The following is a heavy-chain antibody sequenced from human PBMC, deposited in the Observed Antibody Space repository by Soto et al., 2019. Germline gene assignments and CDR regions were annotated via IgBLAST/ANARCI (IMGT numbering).Heavy chain of an antibody. Sequence: QLQLQESGSGLVKPSQTLSLTCAVSGGSISSGGYSWSWIRQPPGKGLEWIGYIYHSGSTYYNPSPKSRVNIAVDRSKNQFSLKLSSVTAADTAVYYCAAGGGLPRYYWGQGTLVTVSS. CDR3: AAGGGLPRYY. D-gene: IGHD5-12*01. V-gene: IGHV4-30-2*01. CDR1: GGSISSGGYS. J-gene: IGHJ4*02. CDR2: IYHSGST.